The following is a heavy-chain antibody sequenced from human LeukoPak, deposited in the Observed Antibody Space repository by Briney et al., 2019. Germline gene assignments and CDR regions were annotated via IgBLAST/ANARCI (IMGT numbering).Heavy chain of an antibody. J-gene: IGHJ4*02. CDR1: GFTFSSYA. CDR2: ISPGGPT. Sequence: GGSLRLSCAASGFTFSSYAMSWVRQAPGKGLEWVSGISPGGPTYYADSVRGRFTISRDDSKNTVYLQMKNLRAEDTAVYYCAKDGAWLRFDDWGQGILVTVSS. CDR3: AKDGAWLRFDD. V-gene: IGHV3-23*01. D-gene: IGHD5-12*01.